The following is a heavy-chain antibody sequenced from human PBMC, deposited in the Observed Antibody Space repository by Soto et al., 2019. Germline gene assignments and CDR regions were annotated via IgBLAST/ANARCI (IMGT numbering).Heavy chain of an antibody. D-gene: IGHD3-3*01. J-gene: IGHJ4*02. Sequence: GGSLRLSCVASGFSFSNYNMNWVRQAPGKGLEWVSYITESSDTVHYADSVRGRFTISRDNAESSLYLQMNSLRDEDTAVYFCARDFGHGYYLDYWGRGTLVTVSS. CDR3: ARDFGHGYYLDY. CDR2: ITESSDTV. V-gene: IGHV3-48*02. CDR1: GFSFSNYN.